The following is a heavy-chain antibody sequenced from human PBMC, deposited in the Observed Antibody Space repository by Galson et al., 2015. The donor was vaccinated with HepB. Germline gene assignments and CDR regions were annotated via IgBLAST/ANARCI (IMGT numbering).Heavy chain of an antibody. CDR2: ISGRGVGT. D-gene: IGHD4-11*01. Sequence: SLRLSCAASGFTFINYAMSWVRQAPGKGLEWVSSISGRGVGTTYYADSVKGRFTISRDNSKNTLYLHMNSLRVEDTAVYYCATSDYDNFGPLGWFDPWGQGTQVTVAS. CDR1: GFTFINYA. J-gene: IGHJ5*02. CDR3: ATSDYDNFGPLGWFDP. V-gene: IGHV3-23*01.